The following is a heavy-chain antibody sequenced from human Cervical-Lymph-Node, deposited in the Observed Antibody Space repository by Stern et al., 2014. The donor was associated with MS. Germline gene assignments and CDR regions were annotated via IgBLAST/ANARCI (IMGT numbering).Heavy chain of an antibody. J-gene: IGHJ4*02. CDR1: GFTFTSYA. Sequence: MQLVESGGGVVQPGRSLRVSCATAGFTFTSYAMNWVRQGPGKGLEWVAVISYDGNTKYYADSVKGRFTISRDNSKNTLYLQMSSVRAEDTAVYYCVRERSSRGFDYWGKGSLVTVSS. CDR2: ISYDGNTK. D-gene: IGHD5/OR15-5a*01. V-gene: IGHV3-30-3*01. CDR3: VRERSSRGFDY.